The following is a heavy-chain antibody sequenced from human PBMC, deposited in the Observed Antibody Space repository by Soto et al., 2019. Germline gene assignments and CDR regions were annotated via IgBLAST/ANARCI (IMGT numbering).Heavy chain of an antibody. CDR3: AGGAAADYFDY. Sequence: SETLSLTCTVSGGSISSYYWSWIRQPAEKGLEWIGRINNSGSTYYNPSLKSRVTMSADTSKNQFSLKLSSVTAADTAVYYCAGGAAADYFDYWGQGALVTVSS. V-gene: IGHV4-4*07. D-gene: IGHD6-13*01. CDR2: INNSGST. CDR1: GGSISSYY. J-gene: IGHJ4*02.